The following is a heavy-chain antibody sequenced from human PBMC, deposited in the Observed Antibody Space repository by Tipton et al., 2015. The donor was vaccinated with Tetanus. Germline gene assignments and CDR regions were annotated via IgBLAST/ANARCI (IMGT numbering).Heavy chain of an antibody. Sequence: SLRLSCAASGFTFSSYSMNWVRQAPGKGLEWVSYISSSSSTIYYADSVKGRFTISRDNAKNSLYLQMNSLRDEDTAVYYCARDRTGEMATIWSDYWGQGTLVTVSS. CDR2: ISSSSSTI. CDR1: GFTFSSYS. CDR3: ARDRTGEMATIWSDY. D-gene: IGHD5-24*01. J-gene: IGHJ4*02. V-gene: IGHV3-48*02.